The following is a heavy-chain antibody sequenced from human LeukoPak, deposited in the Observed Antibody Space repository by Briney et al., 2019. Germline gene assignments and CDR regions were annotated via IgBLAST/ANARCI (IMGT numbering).Heavy chain of an antibody. Sequence: GGSLRLSCPASGFTISSYSMSWVRQAPGKGLEWVSAISGSGGSTYYADSVKGRFTISRDNSKNTLYLQMNSLRAEDTAVYYCAKVYYDILTGYSGAEYYFDYWGQGTLVTVSS. CDR2: ISGSGGST. J-gene: IGHJ4*02. CDR3: AKVYYDILTGYSGAEYYFDY. CDR1: GFTISSYS. V-gene: IGHV3-23*01. D-gene: IGHD3-9*01.